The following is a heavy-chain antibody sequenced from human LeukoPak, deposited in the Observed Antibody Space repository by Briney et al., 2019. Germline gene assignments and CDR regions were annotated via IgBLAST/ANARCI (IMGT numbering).Heavy chain of an antibody. V-gene: IGHV4-59*01. CDR1: VGSIRSYY. D-gene: IGHD4-23*01. Sequence: PSETLSLTCTVSVGSIRSYYWTWMRQHPRKGLQWIGYIYYSGSTNYNPSLKSRVTISVDTSKSQFSLNLSSVTAADTAVYYCARMQTPGFSFDYWGQGTLVTVSS. CDR3: ARMQTPGFSFDY. CDR2: IYYSGST. J-gene: IGHJ4*02.